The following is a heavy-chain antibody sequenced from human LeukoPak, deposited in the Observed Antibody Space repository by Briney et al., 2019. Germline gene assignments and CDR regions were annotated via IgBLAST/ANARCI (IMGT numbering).Heavy chain of an antibody. CDR1: GYAISSGYY. V-gene: IGHV4-38-2*02. Sequence: TSETLSLTCSVSGYAISSGYYWGWIRQPPGKGLEWIGSIYYSGSTYYNPSLKSRVTMSVDMSKNQVSLKLSSVTAADTAKYYCARGVHSSGWYPVEDWGQGTLVTVSS. CDR3: ARGVHSSGWYPVED. CDR2: IYYSGST. D-gene: IGHD6-19*01. J-gene: IGHJ4*02.